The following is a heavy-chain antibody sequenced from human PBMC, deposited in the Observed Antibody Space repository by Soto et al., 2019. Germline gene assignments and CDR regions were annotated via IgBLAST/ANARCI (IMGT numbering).Heavy chain of an antibody. CDR1: GFLFSRNW. CDR2: IGPDGGTT. V-gene: IGHV3-74*01. D-gene: IGHD6-19*01. Sequence: EVQLVESGGDLVQPGGSLRLSCVPSGFLFSRNWMHWVRQTPAKGLVWVSEIGPDGGTTNYADSVKGRFTISRDNAKNTLHLQMNSLRVEDTGVYYCVRGTSGWKGVDVWGQGTTVIVSS. CDR3: VRGTSGWKGVDV. J-gene: IGHJ6*02.